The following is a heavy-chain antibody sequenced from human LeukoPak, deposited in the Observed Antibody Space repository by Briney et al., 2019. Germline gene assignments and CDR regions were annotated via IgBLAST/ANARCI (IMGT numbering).Heavy chain of an antibody. CDR2: ISGSGGST. V-gene: IGHV3-23*01. CDR3: ATYSYNNAREFQY. J-gene: IGHJ1*01. CDR1: GFTFSSYA. Sequence: GGSLRLSCAASGFTFSSYAMSWVRQAPGKGLEWVSAISGSGGSTYYADSVKGRFTISRDNSKNTLYLQMNSLRAEGTAVYYCATYSYNNAREFQYWGQGTLVTVSS. D-gene: IGHD3-10*01.